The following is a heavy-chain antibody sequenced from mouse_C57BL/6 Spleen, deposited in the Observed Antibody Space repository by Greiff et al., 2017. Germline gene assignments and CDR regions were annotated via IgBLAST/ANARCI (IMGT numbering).Heavy chain of an antibody. Sequence: VQLQQSGAELARPGASVKLSCKASGYTFTSYGISWVKQRTGQGLEWIGEIYPRSGNTYYNEKFKGKATLTADKSSSTAYMELRSLTSEDSAVYFGARRSYDYDGGYYFDYWGQGTTLTVSS. CDR3: ARRSYDYDGGYYFDY. CDR2: IYPRSGNT. V-gene: IGHV1-81*01. CDR1: GYTFTSYG. J-gene: IGHJ2*01. D-gene: IGHD2-4*01.